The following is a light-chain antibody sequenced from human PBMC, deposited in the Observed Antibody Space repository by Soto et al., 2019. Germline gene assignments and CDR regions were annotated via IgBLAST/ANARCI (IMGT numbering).Light chain of an antibody. CDR2: AAT. CDR3: LQTYTTAAWT. V-gene: IGKV1-39*01. Sequence: DIQMTQSPSSLSASVGDRVSFTCRASQRISSYVNWYQQKPGKAPKLLIYAATILESGVPLRFSGRESGTEFTLTISSLQPEDFGTYFCLQTYTTAAWTFGQGTKVEIK. CDR1: QRISSY. J-gene: IGKJ1*01.